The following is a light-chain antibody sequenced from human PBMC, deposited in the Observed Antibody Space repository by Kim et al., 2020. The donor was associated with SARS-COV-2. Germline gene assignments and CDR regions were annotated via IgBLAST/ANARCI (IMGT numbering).Light chain of an antibody. Sequence: LSLSPGDSATLSCRASQGVSGNLAWYQQKPGQAPRLIIFGASDRATGIPARFTGSGYGTDFTLTISSLEPEDFAVYYCQQRSNWRTFGQGTKLEIK. CDR2: GAS. CDR3: QQRSNWRT. J-gene: IGKJ2*01. CDR1: QGVSGN. V-gene: IGKV3-11*01.